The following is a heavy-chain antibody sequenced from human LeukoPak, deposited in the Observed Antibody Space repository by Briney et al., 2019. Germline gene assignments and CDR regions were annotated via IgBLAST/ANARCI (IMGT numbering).Heavy chain of an antibody. CDR1: GGSISNYY. Sequence: PSETLSLTCTVSGGSISNYYWSWIRQPPGRRLDWMGYIYSNVNTKYNPSLKSRVTVSLDTSKNQFSLKLTSVTAADTAVYYCARRDIDYGIDYWGQGTLVTVSS. CDR3: ARRDIDYGIDY. J-gene: IGHJ4*02. V-gene: IGHV4-4*08. D-gene: IGHD4/OR15-4a*01. CDR2: IYSNVNT.